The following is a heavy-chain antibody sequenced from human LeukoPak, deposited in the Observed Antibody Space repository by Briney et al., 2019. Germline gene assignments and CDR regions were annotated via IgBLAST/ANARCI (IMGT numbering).Heavy chain of an antibody. CDR3: AGDSSGYYYGTNDY. CDR1: GFTFSSYA. V-gene: IGHV3-23*01. Sequence: PGGSLRLSCAASGFTFSSYAMSWVRQAPGKGLEWVSATSGSGGSTYYADSVKGRFTISRDNSKNTLYLQMNSLRAEDTAVYYCAGDSSGYYYGTNDYWGQGTLVTVSS. J-gene: IGHJ4*02. CDR2: TSGSGGST. D-gene: IGHD3-22*01.